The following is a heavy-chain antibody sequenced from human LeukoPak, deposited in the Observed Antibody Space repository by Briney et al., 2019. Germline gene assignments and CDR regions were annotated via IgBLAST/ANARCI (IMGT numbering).Heavy chain of an antibody. J-gene: IGHJ4*02. CDR1: GFTFSSYA. D-gene: IGHD1-26*01. V-gene: IGHV3-30-3*01. Sequence: GRSLRLSCAASGFTFSSYAMHWVRQAPGKGLEWVAVISYDGSNKYYADSVKGRFTISRDNFKNTLYLQMNSLRAEDTAVYYCARDVGATKPPYWGQGTLVTVSS. CDR2: ISYDGSNK. CDR3: ARDVGATKPPY.